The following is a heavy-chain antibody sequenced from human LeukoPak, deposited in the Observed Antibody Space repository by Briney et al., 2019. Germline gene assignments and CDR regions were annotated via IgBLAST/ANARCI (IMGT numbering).Heavy chain of an antibody. J-gene: IGHJ5*02. CDR1: GFAFRSYW. Sequence: GGSLRLSCAASGFAFRSYWMTWVRQAPGKGQGWVATIKHDGSEKSFVDSVKDRYTISRDNANNSLSLQMESLRVDDTAIYYRARNDRYDFWSNNFWLDPWGQGTLVTVSS. CDR2: IKHDGSEK. CDR3: ARNDRYDFWSNNFWLDP. D-gene: IGHD3-3*01. V-gene: IGHV3-7*01.